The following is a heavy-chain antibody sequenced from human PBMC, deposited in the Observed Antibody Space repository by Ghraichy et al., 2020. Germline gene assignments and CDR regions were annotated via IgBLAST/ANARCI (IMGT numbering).Heavy chain of an antibody. CDR1: GGTFSSYA. CDR2: IIPIFGTA. J-gene: IGHJ6*02. Sequence: SVKVSCKASGGTFSSYAISWVRQAPGQGLEWMGGIIPIFGTANYAQKFQGRVTITADKSTSTAYMELSSLGSEDTAGNYFARLGYCSGGSCYPPYYYGMDVWGQGTTVTVSS. CDR3: ARLGYCSGGSCYPPYYYGMDV. D-gene: IGHD2-15*01. V-gene: IGHV1-69*06.